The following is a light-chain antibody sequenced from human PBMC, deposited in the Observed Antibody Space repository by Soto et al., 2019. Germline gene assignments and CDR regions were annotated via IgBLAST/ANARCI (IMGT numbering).Light chain of an antibody. J-gene: IGKJ1*01. V-gene: IGKV1-5*01. Sequence: IHESRSPSNMYGALLERVTISCRDSQSISSWLAWYQQKPGKAPKLLIYDASSLESGVPSRFSGSGSRTEFTLTISSLQPDDFATYYCQPYNSYSTWTFGQGTKVDIK. CDR3: QPYNSYSTWT. CDR1: QSISSW. CDR2: DAS.